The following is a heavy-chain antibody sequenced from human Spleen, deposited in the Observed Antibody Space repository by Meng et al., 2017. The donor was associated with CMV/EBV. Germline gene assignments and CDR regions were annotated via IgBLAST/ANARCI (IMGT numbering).Heavy chain of an antibody. D-gene: IGHD6-19*01. CDR1: GASVSSNSAA. J-gene: IGHJ4*02. Sequence: SETLSLTCAISGASVSSNSAAWNWIRQSPSRGLEWLGRTYYRSKWYNDYAVSVKSRITINPDTSKNQFSLQLNSVTPEDTAVYYCARAGAPGIAVAGAFDYWGQGTLVTVSS. V-gene: IGHV6-1*01. CDR2: TYYRSKWYN. CDR3: ARAGAPGIAVAGAFDY.